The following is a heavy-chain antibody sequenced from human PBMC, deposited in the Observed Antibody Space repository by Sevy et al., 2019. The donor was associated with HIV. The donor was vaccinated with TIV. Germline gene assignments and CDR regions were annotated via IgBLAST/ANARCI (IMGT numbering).Heavy chain of an antibody. Sequence: GGSLRLSCAASGFTFSDYYMSWIRQAPGKGLEWVSYISISSSYINYADSVKGRFTISRDNPKTSLYLQMNSLRAEDTAVYYRARDRVYCSGRSCYTGAFDIWGQGTMVTVSS. CDR1: GFTFSDYY. D-gene: IGHD2-15*01. V-gene: IGHV3-11*06. CDR2: ISISSSYI. J-gene: IGHJ3*02. CDR3: ARDRVYCSGRSCYTGAFDI.